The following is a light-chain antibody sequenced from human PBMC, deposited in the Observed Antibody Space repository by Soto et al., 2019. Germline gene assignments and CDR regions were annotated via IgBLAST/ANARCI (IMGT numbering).Light chain of an antibody. CDR2: SAS. V-gene: IGKV1D-12*01. CDR1: QAISSW. Sequence: DIQMTQSPSSVSVSVGDRVTITCRASQAISSWLAWYQQKPGKAPKLLISSASSLQGGVPSRFSGSGSGTDFTLTISNLQPEDFATYYCQQANSFPITFGQGTRLEIK. J-gene: IGKJ5*01. CDR3: QQANSFPIT.